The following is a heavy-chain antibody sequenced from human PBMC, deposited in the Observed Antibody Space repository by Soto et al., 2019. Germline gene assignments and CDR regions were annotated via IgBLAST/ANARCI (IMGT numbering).Heavy chain of an antibody. Sequence: SETLSLTCDVSGDFIGSGDYYWSWIRQPPGKGLEWIGEINHSGSTNYNPSLKSRVTISVDTSKNQFSLKLSSVTAADTAVYYCARGSLRLNYWGQGTLVTVSS. CDR2: INHSGST. CDR1: GDFIGSGDYY. D-gene: IGHD3-16*01. J-gene: IGHJ4*02. CDR3: ARGSLRLNY. V-gene: IGHV4-34*01.